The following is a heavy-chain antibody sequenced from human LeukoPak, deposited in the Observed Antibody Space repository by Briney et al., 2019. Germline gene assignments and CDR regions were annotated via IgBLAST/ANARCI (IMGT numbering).Heavy chain of an antibody. CDR3: ARDKPARVLRFLEWLPDYYYYGMDV. D-gene: IGHD3-3*01. J-gene: IGHJ6*02. CDR2: ISGSGGST. Sequence: PGGSLRLSCAASGFTFSSYAMSWVRQAPGQGLEWCSAISGSGGSTYYADSVKGRFTISRDNAKNSLYLQMNSLRAEDTAVYYCARDKPARVLRFLEWLPDYYYYGMDVWGQGTTVT. CDR1: GFTFSSYA. V-gene: IGHV3-23*01.